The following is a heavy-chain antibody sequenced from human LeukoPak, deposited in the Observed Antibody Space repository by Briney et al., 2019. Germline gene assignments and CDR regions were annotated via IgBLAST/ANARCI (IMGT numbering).Heavy chain of an antibody. J-gene: IGHJ3*02. CDR3: AKGFLSTSWNSDAFDM. CDR1: EFTFSDYY. D-gene: IGHD6-13*01. V-gene: IGHV3-23*01. CDR2: ISGSGGNT. Sequence: GGSLRLSCAASEFTFSDYYMSWVRQAPGKGLEWVSAISGSGGNTYYADSVKGRFTISRDNSKNTLYLQMNSLRAEDSAVYYCAKGFLSTSWNSDAFDMWGQGTMVTVSS.